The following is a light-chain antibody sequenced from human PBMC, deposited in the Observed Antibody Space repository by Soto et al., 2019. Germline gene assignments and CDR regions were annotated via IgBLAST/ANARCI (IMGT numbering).Light chain of an antibody. V-gene: IGKV1-39*01. CDR3: QQSYTTASIT. CDR2: AAS. J-gene: IGKJ5*01. Sequence: DIQMTQSPSSLSASVGDRVTITCRASESISRNLNWYQHKPGKDPKLLIYAASSLQNAVPSRFSGGGSGTEFTLSISSLQPEDFGTYYCQQSYTTASITFGQGTRLEIK. CDR1: ESISRN.